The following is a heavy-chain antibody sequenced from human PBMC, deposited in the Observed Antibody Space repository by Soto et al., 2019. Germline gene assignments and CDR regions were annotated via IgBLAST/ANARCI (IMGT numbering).Heavy chain of an antibody. Sequence: SETLSLTCTVSGGSISSGDYYWSWIRQPPGKGLEWIGYIYYSGSTYYNPSLKSRVTISVDTSKNQFSLKLSSVTAADTAVYYCARAVNYDILTGTIDYWGQGTLVTVSS. V-gene: IGHV4-30-4*01. D-gene: IGHD3-9*01. CDR1: GGSISSGDYY. CDR2: IYYSGST. CDR3: ARAVNYDILTGTIDY. J-gene: IGHJ4*02.